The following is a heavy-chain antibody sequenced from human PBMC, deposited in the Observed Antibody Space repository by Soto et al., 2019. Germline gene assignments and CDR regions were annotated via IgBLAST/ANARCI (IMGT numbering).Heavy chain of an antibody. D-gene: IGHD1-7*01. CDR1: GFSLSRKGMS. J-gene: IGHJ4*02. V-gene: IGHV2-70*01. Sequence: SGPTLVNPKQTLILTCAFSGFSLSRKGMSVSWIRQPPGKALEFLALIDWEEEKFYSPSLRTRLTVSKDTSKSQVVLTLTNVDPVDTATYYCTRSNNWNYEYYFDYWGQGTLVTVSS. CDR2: IDWEEEK. CDR3: TRSNNWNYEYYFDY.